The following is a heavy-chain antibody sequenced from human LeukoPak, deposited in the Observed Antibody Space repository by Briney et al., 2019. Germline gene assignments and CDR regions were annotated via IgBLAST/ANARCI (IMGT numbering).Heavy chain of an antibody. V-gene: IGHV3-21*01. CDR2: ISSSSIYI. CDR1: GFTFSSYS. Sequence: GGSLRLSCAGSGFTFSSYSMHWVRQAPGKGLEWVSSISSSSIYIYYADSLKGRFTISRDNAKNSLSLQMNSLRAEDTAVYYCARGRQNSGSYSDAFDIWGQGTVVTVSS. J-gene: IGHJ3*02. D-gene: IGHD1-26*01. CDR3: ARGRQNSGSYSDAFDI.